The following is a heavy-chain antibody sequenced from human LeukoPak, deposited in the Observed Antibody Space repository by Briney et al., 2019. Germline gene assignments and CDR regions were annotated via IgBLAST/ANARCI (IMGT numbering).Heavy chain of an antibody. D-gene: IGHD6-13*01. V-gene: IGHV4-39*01. CDR2: IYYSGST. CDR3: ARIFSGYSSSWYRGTFDY. CDR1: GGSISSSSYY. J-gene: IGHJ4*02. Sequence: PSETLSLTCTVSGGSISSSSYYWGWIRQPPGKGLEWIGSIYYSGSTYYNPSLKSRVTISVDTSKNQFSLKLSSVTAADTAVYYCARIFSGYSSSWYRGTFDYWGQGTLVTVSS.